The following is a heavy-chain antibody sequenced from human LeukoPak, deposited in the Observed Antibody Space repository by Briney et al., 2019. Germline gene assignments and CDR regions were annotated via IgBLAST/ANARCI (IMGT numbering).Heavy chain of an antibody. V-gene: IGHV3-66*01. CDR2: IYSGGST. J-gene: IGHJ4*02. Sequence: PGGSLRLSCAASGFTVSSNYMSWVRQAPGKGLEWVSVIYSGGSTYYADSVKGRFTISRDNSKNTLYLQMNSLRAEDTAVYYCARIANDYDILTGYSVRYFDCWGQGTLVTVSS. CDR1: GFTVSSNY. D-gene: IGHD3-9*01. CDR3: ARIANDYDILTGYSVRYFDC.